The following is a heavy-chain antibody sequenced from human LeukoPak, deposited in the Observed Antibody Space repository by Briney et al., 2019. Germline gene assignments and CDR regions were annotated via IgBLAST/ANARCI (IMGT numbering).Heavy chain of an antibody. CDR2: IKQDGSEE. CDR1: GFTSSNNW. V-gene: IGHV3-7*05. CDR3: ARDHRGYFDY. J-gene: IGHJ4*02. Sequence: GGSLRLSCAASGFTSSNNWMAWVRQAPGKGPEWVANIKQDGSEEQYVDSVKGRFTISRDNAKNSLYLQMSSLRVDDTAVYFCARDHRGYFDYWGQGTLVTVSS. D-gene: IGHD3-10*01.